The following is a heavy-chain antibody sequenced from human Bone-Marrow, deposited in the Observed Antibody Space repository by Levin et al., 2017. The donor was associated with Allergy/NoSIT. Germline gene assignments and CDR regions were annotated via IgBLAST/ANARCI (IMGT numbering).Heavy chain of an antibody. J-gene: IGHJ4*02. CDR2: ISSSGRTI. Sequence: GSLRLSCSASGFTFSDFYMTWIRQAPGKGLEWISYISSSGRTIYYADSVEGRFTSSRDNVKNSLYLQMNSLRAEDTAVYFCVRGLADSNWYSVPWWGQGTLVTVSS. CDR3: VRGLADSNWYSVPW. CDR1: GFTFSDFY. D-gene: IGHD6-13*01. V-gene: IGHV3-11*01.